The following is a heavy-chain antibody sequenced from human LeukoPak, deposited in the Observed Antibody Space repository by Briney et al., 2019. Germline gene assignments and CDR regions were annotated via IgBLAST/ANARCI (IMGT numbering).Heavy chain of an antibody. CDR3: ARDLSMGNTVLDY. V-gene: IGHV3-7*01. Sequence: GGSLRLSCVASGFTFSTYWMNWVRQAPGKGLEWVATIKEDGSDKFYVDSVKGRFTISRDNAKNSLYLQMNSLRAEDTAVYYCARDLSMGNTVLDYWGQGILATVSS. D-gene: IGHD4/OR15-4a*01. CDR2: IKEDGSDK. CDR1: GFTFSTYW. J-gene: IGHJ4*02.